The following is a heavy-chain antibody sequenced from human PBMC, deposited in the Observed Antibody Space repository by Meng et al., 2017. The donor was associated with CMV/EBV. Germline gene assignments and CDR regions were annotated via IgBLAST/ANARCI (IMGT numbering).Heavy chain of an antibody. CDR3: TTPREGAFDI. V-gene: IGHV3-73*01. CDR2: IRSKANSYAT. J-gene: IGHJ3*02. CDR1: GFTFSGSA. Sequence: GGSLRLSCAASGFTFSGSAMHWVRQASGKGLEWVGRIRSKANSYATAYAASVKGRFTISRDDSKNTAYLQMNSLKTEDTAVYYCTTPREGAFDIWGQRTMVTVSS. D-gene: IGHD5-24*01.